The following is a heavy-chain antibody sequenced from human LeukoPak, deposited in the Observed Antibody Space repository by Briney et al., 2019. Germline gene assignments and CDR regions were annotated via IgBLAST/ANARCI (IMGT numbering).Heavy chain of an antibody. D-gene: IGHD3-10*01. CDR3: ARDYGSGSYSYNWFDP. V-gene: IGHV1-69*01. CDR1: GGTFSSYA. J-gene: IGHJ5*02. Sequence: SVKVSCKASGGTFSSYAISWVRQAPGQGLEWMGGIIPIFGTANYARKFQGRVTITADESTSTAYMELSSLRSEDTAVYYCARDYGSGSYSYNWFDPWGQGTLVTVSS. CDR2: IIPIFGTA.